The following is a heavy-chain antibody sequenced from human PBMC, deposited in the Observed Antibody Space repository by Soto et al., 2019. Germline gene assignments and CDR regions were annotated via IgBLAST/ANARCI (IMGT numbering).Heavy chain of an antibody. CDR2: IHHSGST. V-gene: IGHV4-4*02. D-gene: IGHD3-10*01. J-gene: IGHJ4*02. CDR3: ARYDYGSGNDYNIDY. CDR1: GDSISSINW. Sequence: SETLSLTCGASGDSISSINWWSWVRQFPGKGLEWIGEIHHSGSTNYNPSLKSRVTISVDKSKNQFSLKLNSVTAADTAVYYCARYDYGSGNDYNIDYWGQGTLVTVSS.